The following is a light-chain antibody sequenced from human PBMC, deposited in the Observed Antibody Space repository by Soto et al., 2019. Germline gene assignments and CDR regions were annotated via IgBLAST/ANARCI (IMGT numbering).Light chain of an antibody. Sequence: QSALTQPRSVSGSPGQSITISCTGTSSDVGGYNYVSWYQQYPGKAPKLIVYEVNNRPSGVSGRFSGSKSGNTASLTISGLLADDEADYYCSSYTSSTTYVFGTGTKVTVL. V-gene: IGLV2-14*01. J-gene: IGLJ1*01. CDR2: EVN. CDR3: SSYTSSTTYV. CDR1: SSDVGGYNY.